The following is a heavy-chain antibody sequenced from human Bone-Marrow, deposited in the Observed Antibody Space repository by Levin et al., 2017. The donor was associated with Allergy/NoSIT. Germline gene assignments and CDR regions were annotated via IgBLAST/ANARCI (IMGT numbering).Heavy chain of an antibody. V-gene: IGHV3-30*04. CDR3: ARETVLSDY. CDR1: GLTFSTYA. D-gene: IGHD3-16*02. J-gene: IGHJ4*02. Sequence: GGSLRLSCAVSGLTFSTYAMHWVRQAPGKGLEWVAVISYDGSNKFYADSVKGRFTISRDNSKNTVYLQMNSLRPEDTAMYYCARETVLSDYWGQGTRVTVSS. CDR2: ISYDGSNK.